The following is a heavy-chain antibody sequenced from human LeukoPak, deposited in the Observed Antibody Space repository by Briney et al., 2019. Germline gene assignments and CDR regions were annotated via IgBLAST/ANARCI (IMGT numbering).Heavy chain of an antibody. CDR2: INQDESRK. V-gene: IGHV3-7*03. D-gene: IGHD3-22*01. CDR3: ARGLYYYDSSGYLYY. Sequence: GGSLRLSCVASGLPFSRYWMSWVRQAPGKGLEWVANINQDESRKYYVASVKGRFTISRDNAKNSLYLQMDSLRAEDTAVYYCARGLYYYDSSGYLYYWGQGTLVTVSS. CDR1: GLPFSRYW. J-gene: IGHJ4*02.